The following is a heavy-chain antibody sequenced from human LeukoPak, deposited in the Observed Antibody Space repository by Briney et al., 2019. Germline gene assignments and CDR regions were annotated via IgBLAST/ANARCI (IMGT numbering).Heavy chain of an antibody. CDR3: AKWRHDSSGYYGDYFDY. J-gene: IGHJ4*02. Sequence: GGSLRLSCAASGFTFSSYAMSWVRQAPGKGLEWVSAISGSGGSTYYADSVKGRFTISRDNSKNTLYLQMNSLRAEDTAVYYCAKWRHDSSGYYGDYFDYWGQGTLVTVSS. CDR2: ISGSGGST. V-gene: IGHV3-23*01. CDR1: GFTFSSYA. D-gene: IGHD3-22*01.